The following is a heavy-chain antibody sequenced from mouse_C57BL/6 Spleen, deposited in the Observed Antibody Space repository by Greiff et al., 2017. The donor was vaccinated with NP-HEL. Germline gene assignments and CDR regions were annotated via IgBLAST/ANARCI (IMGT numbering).Heavy chain of an antibody. J-gene: IGHJ3*01. CDR3: ARSGITTVVGRFAY. V-gene: IGHV1-82*01. D-gene: IGHD1-1*01. CDR2: IYPGDGDT. Sequence: VKLMESGPELVKPGASVKISCKASGYAFSSSWMNWVKQRPGKGLEWIGRIYPGDGDTNYNGKFKGKATLTADKSSSTAYMQLSSLTSEDSAVYFCARSGITTVVGRFAYWGQGTLVTVSA. CDR1: GYAFSSSW.